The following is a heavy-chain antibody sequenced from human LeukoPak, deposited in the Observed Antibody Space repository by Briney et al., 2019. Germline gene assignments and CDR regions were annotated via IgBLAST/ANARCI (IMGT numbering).Heavy chain of an antibody. D-gene: IGHD2-21*01. CDR3: ARPYLFARTKDGSYDY. J-gene: IGHJ4*02. CDR2: LYSGGST. CDR1: GFTVSSNY. Sequence: GGSLRPSHAASGFTVSSNYMSSVRHAPGKGLEWVSYLYSGGSTYYADSVKGRFTISRDNSKNTLYLQMNSLRAEDTAVYYCARPYLFARTKDGSYDYWGQGTLVTVSS. V-gene: IGHV3-66*01.